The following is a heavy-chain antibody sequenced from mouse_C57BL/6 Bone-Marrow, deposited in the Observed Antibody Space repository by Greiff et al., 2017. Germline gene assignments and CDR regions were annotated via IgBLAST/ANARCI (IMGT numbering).Heavy chain of an antibody. Sequence: VQLKESGAELVKPGASVKLSCKASGYTFTEYTINWVKQRPGQGLEWIGGFYPGSGSIKYNEKFKGKATLNADKSSSTGYMELNRLTSEAAAVYFCARHRSRLWSYYAMAYWGQGTSVTVSS. V-gene: IGHV1-62-2*01. CDR2: FYPGSGSI. CDR1: GYTFTEYT. CDR3: ARHRSRLWSYYAMAY. D-gene: IGHD1-1*02. J-gene: IGHJ4*01.